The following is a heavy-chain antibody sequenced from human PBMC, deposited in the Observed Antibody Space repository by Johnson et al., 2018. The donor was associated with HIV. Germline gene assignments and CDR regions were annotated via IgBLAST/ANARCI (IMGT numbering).Heavy chain of an antibody. CDR1: GFTFSSYA. Sequence: QVQLVESGGGVVQPGRSLRLSCAASGFTFSSYAMHWVRQAPGTGLEWVAVISYDGSNKYYAGSVKGRFTISRDNSKNTLYLQMNSLRAEDTAVYYCAKGEAATTVTLDIWGQGTMVTVSS. J-gene: IGHJ3*02. CDR3: AKGEAATTVTLDI. D-gene: IGHD4-11*01. CDR2: ISYDGSNK. V-gene: IGHV3-30-3*01.